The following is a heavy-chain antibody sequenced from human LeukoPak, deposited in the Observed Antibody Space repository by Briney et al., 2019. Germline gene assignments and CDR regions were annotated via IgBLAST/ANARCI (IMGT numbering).Heavy chain of an antibody. CDR3: AKSLRYCSSTSCNNWFDP. D-gene: IGHD2-2*01. V-gene: IGHV3-23*01. CDR1: GFTFSSYA. J-gene: IGHJ5*02. Sequence: GGSPRLSCAASGFTFSSYAMSWVRQAPGKGLEWVSSISGSGGSTYYADSVKGQFTISRDNSRNTLYLQRNSLRAEDTAVYYCAKSLRYCSSTSCNNWFDPWGQGTLVTVSS. CDR2: ISGSGGST.